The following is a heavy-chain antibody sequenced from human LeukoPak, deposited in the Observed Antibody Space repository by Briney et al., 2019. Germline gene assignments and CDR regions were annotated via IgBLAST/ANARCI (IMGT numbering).Heavy chain of an antibody. CDR1: GGSISSGTYY. Sequence: SETLSLTCTVSGGSISSGTYYWTWIRQPAGKGLEWTGRIYTTGSTNYNPSLKSRVTMSTDTSKNQFSLKLSSVTAADTAVYDCARVTTGGYYNCWGQGTLVTVSS. CDR3: ARVTTGGYYNC. J-gene: IGHJ4*02. D-gene: IGHD3-22*01. CDR2: IYTTGST. V-gene: IGHV4-61*02.